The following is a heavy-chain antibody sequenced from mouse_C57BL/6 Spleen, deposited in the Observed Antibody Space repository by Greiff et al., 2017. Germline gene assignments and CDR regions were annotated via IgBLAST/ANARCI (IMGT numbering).Heavy chain of an antibody. J-gene: IGHJ3*01. CDR2: IDPENGDT. V-gene: IGHV14-4*01. Sequence: EVQLQQSGAELVRPGASVKLSCTASGFNIKDDYMHWVKQRPEQGLEWIGWIDPENGDTEYASKFQGKATITADTSSNTAYLQLSSLTSEDTAVYYCTNRQLRLPWFAYWGQGTLVTVSA. CDR3: TNRQLRLPWFAY. CDR1: GFNIKDDY. D-gene: IGHD3-2*02.